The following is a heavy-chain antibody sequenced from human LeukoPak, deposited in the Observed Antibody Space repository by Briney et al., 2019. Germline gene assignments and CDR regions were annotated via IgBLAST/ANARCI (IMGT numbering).Heavy chain of an antibody. J-gene: IGHJ4*02. V-gene: IGHV3-48*04. D-gene: IGHD3-22*01. Sequence: PGGSLRLSCAASGFTFSNYWMSWVRQAPGKGLEWVSYISSSGSTIYYADSVKGRFTISRDNAKNSLYLQMNSLRAEDTAVYYCARKGAKGYYYDSSSPSDYWGQGTLVTVSS. CDR1: GFTFSNYW. CDR2: ISSSGSTI. CDR3: ARKGAKGYYYDSSSPSDY.